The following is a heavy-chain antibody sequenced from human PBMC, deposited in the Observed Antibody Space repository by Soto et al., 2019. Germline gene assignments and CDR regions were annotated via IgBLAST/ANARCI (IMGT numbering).Heavy chain of an antibody. CDR3: ARAEVELVVVVAATFSGAFDI. CDR1: GGSISSGDYY. V-gene: IGHV4-30-4*01. J-gene: IGHJ3*02. D-gene: IGHD2-15*01. Sequence: QVQLQESGPGLVKPSQTLSLTCTVSGGSISSGDYYWSWIRQPPGKGLEWIGYIYYSGSTYHNPSLKSRVTISVDTSKNQFSLKLSSVTAADTAVYYCARAEVELVVVVAATFSGAFDIWGQGTMVTVFS. CDR2: IYYSGST.